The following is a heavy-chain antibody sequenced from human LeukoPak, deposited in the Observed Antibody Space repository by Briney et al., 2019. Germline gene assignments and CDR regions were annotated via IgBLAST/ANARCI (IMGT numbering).Heavy chain of an antibody. Sequence: GGSLRLSCAASVFTFSGYWMHWARQAPGKGLVWVSRINSEGISTSYADSVKGRFTISRDNAKNTLYLQMNSLRAEDTAVYYCARGSSTSCYDWGQGTLVTVSS. J-gene: IGHJ4*02. V-gene: IGHV3-74*01. CDR2: INSEGIST. D-gene: IGHD2-2*01. CDR1: VFTFSGYW. CDR3: ARGSSTSCYD.